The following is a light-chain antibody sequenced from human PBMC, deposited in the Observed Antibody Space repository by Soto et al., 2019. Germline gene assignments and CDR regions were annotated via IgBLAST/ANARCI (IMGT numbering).Light chain of an antibody. Sequence: FMLTHPHSVSESPGKTVTISCTRSSGSIASNSVQWFQQRPGSAPTTVIYENNQRPSGVPDRFSGSTDGSSNSASLTISGLQTEDEADYYCQSYDSSTVVFGGGTKVTVL. J-gene: IGLJ2*01. CDR3: QSYDSSTVV. CDR2: ENN. V-gene: IGLV6-57*04. CDR1: SGSIASNS.